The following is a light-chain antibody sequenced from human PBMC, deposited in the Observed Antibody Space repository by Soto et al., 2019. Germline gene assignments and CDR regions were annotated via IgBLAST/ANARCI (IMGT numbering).Light chain of an antibody. CDR3: GTWDSSLSAGI. J-gene: IGLJ1*01. V-gene: IGLV1-51*01. CDR2: DNN. Sequence: QSALTQPPSVSAAPGQKVTISCSGSSSNIGNNYVSWYQQLPGTAPKLLIYDNNKRPSGIPDRFSGPKSGKSATLGITGLQSGDEADYFCGTWDSSLSAGIFGTGTKVTVL. CDR1: SSNIGNNY.